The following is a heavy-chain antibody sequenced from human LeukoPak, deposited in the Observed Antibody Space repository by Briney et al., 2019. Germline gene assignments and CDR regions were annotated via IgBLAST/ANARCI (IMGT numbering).Heavy chain of an antibody. D-gene: IGHD3-16*01. CDR1: GGSISSYY. J-gene: IGHJ5*02. CDR3: ATTWGDNWFDP. Sequence: SETLSLTCTVSGGSISSYYWSWIRQPPGKGLEWIGYIYYSGGTNYNPSLKSRVTISVDTSKNQFSLKLSSVTAADTAVYYCATTWGDNWFDPWGQGTLVTVSS. V-gene: IGHV4-59*03. CDR2: IYYSGGT.